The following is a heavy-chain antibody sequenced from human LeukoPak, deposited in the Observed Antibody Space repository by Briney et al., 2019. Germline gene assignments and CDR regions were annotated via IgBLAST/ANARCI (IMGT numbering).Heavy chain of an antibody. CDR1: GGSISSGSYY. J-gene: IGHJ4*02. CDR2: IYTSGST. CDR3: AQRGQWPGTFDY. D-gene: IGHD6-19*01. Sequence: SQTLSLTCTVSGGSISSGSYYWNWIRQPAGKGLEWIGRIYTSGSTNYNPSLKSRITISVDTSKKQFSLKLSSVTAADTAVYYCAQRGQWPGTFDYWGQGTLVTVSS. V-gene: IGHV4-61*02.